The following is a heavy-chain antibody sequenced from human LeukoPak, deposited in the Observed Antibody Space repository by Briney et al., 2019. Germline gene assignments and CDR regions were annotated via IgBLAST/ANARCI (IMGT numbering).Heavy chain of an antibody. Sequence: AVSVKVSCKISEYSLSDLSIHWVREAPGEGLEWMGGFDSENNKMVYSQKFQGRVTMTEDTSADTAYMELTSLRSEDTAVYFCATDRVYRSSGRSWGFFDYWGQGTPVIVSS. J-gene: IGHJ4*02. D-gene: IGHD6-19*01. CDR1: EYSLSDLS. CDR2: FDSENNKM. CDR3: ATDRVYRSSGRSWGFFDY. V-gene: IGHV1-24*01.